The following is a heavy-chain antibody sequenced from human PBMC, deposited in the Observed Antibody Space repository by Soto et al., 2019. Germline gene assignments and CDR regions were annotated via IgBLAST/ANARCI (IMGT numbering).Heavy chain of an antibody. CDR1: GDSVSTNIAA. CDR3: ARDAAPTLNYPHGMDV. V-gene: IGHV6-1*01. Sequence: SQTLSLTCAISGDSVSTNIAAWSWIRQSPSRGLEWLGRTLYRSSKWYNEYAVSVKSRMTINPDIPKNQFSLQLNSVTPEDTAVYYCARDAAPTLNYPHGMDVWGQGTAVTVSS. CDR2: TLYRSSKWYN. D-gene: IGHD1-7*01. J-gene: IGHJ6*02.